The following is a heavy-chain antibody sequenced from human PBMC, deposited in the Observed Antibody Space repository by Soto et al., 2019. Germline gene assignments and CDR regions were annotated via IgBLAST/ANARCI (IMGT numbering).Heavy chain of an antibody. Sequence: QVQLRESGPGLVKPSQTLSLTCTVSGGSINSGGYYWNWIRQHPGKGPEWIGYMYYTGSSSYNPFLRSRVIISADTSENHFSLKLSSVTAADTAVYFCARGYRQSGYSSSWVFDDWGQGTLFNVSS. D-gene: IGHD6-13*01. CDR3: ARGYRQSGYSSSWVFDD. CDR1: GGSINSGGYY. V-gene: IGHV4-31*03. CDR2: MYYTGSS. J-gene: IGHJ4*02.